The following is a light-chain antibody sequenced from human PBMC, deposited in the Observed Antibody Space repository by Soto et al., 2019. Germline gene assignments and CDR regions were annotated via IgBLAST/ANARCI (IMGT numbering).Light chain of an antibody. Sequence: SYELTQAPSVSVAPGQTARITCGGNKIGSESVHWYQQKPGQAPVLVVYDDSDRPSGIPERFSGSNSGNTATLTISRVAAGDEADYYCQVWDSISDHPVFGGGTKGTVL. CDR2: DDS. CDR1: KIGSES. J-gene: IGLJ2*01. CDR3: QVWDSISDHPV. V-gene: IGLV3-21*02.